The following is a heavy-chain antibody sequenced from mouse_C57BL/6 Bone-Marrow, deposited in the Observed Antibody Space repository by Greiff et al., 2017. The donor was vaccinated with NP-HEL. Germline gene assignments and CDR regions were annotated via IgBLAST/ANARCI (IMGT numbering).Heavy chain of an antibody. V-gene: IGHV14-2*01. D-gene: IGHD2-3*01. CDR2: IDPEDGET. CDR3: ARGPYDGYYYWYFDV. Sequence: EVKLMESGAELVKPGASVKLSCTASGFNIKDYYMHWVKQRTEQGLEWIGRIDPEDGETKYAPKFQGKATITADTSSNTAYLQLSSLTSEDTAVYYCARGPYDGYYYWYFDVWGTGTTVTVSS. CDR1: GFNIKDYY. J-gene: IGHJ1*03.